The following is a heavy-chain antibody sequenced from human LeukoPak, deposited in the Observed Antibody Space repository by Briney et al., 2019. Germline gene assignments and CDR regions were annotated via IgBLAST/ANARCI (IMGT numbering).Heavy chain of an antibody. J-gene: IGHJ6*04. CDR2: ISSSSSTI. D-gene: IGHD3-9*01. Sequence: GGSLRLSCAASGFTFSSYSMNWVRQAPGKGLEWVSYISSSSSTIYYADSVKGRFTISRDNAKNSLYLHMKRLRAEDTALYYCAKDNNVGLRFFDWSLDVWGKGTTVTISS. V-gene: IGHV3-48*04. CDR1: GFTFSSYS. CDR3: AKDNNVGLRFFDWSLDV.